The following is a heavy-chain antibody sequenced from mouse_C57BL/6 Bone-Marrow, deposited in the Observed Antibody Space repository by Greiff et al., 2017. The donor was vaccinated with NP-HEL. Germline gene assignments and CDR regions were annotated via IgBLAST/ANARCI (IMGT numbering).Heavy chain of an antibody. CDR1: GYTFTDYE. V-gene: IGHV1-15*01. Sequence: VKLMESGAELVRPGASVTLSCKASGYTFTDYEMHWVKQTPVHGLEWIGAIDPETGGTAYNQKFKGKAILTADKSSSTAYMELRSLTSEDSAVYYCTREGYYGSSLTYAMDYWGQGTSVTVSS. J-gene: IGHJ4*01. D-gene: IGHD1-1*01. CDR3: TREGYYGSSLTYAMDY. CDR2: IDPETGGT.